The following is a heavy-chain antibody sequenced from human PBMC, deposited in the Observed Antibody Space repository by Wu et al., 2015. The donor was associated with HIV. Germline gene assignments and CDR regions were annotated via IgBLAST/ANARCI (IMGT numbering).Heavy chain of an antibody. D-gene: IGHD6-13*01. CDR1: GYSFSDYG. J-gene: IGHJ4*02. Sequence: QVQLEQSGREVKKPGASVRVSCKASGYSFSDYGITWVRQAPGQGLEWMGWINTNNGDTKYAQKVQGRVIMTTDTSTNTVYMDLGSLRSDDTAVYYCARCLLSFFHLLSGTVYYFDYWGQGTLVTVSS. CDR3: ARCLLSFFHLLSGTVYYFDY. V-gene: IGHV1-18*01. CDR2: INTNNGDT.